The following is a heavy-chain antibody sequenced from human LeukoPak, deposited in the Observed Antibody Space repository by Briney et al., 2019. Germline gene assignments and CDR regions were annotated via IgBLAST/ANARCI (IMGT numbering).Heavy chain of an antibody. Sequence: SETLSLTCTVSGGSISSYYWSWIRPPAGKGLEWIGRIYTSGSTNYNPSLKSRVTMSVDTSKNQFSLKLSSVTAADTAVYSCARSPARALNWFDPWGQGTLVTVSS. CDR2: IYTSGST. CDR1: GGSISSYY. V-gene: IGHV4-4*07. CDR3: ARSPARALNWFDP. J-gene: IGHJ5*02.